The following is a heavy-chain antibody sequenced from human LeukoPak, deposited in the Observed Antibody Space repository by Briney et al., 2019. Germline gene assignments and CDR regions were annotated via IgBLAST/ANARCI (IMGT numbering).Heavy chain of an antibody. J-gene: IGHJ6*02. CDR3: ARDPTDMTTVTVYYGMDV. CDR1: GGSISSSSYY. D-gene: IGHD4-17*01. V-gene: IGHV4-39*07. Sequence: PSETLSLTCTVSGGSISSSSYYWGWIRQPPGKGLEWIGSIYYSGSTYYNPSLKSRVTISVDTSKNQFSLKLSSVTAADTAVYYCARDPTDMTTVTVYYGMDVWGQGTTVTVSS. CDR2: IYYSGST.